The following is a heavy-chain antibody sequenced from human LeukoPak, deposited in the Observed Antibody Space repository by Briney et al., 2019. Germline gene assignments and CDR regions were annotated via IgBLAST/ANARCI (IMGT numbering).Heavy chain of an antibody. D-gene: IGHD3-22*01. Sequence: PGGSLRLSCAASGFTFSSYAMHWVRQAPGKGLEYVSAISSNGGSTYYANSVKGRFTISRDNSKNTLYLQMGSLRAEDMAVYYCARDASPHYYDSSGYPDYFDYWGQGTLVTVSS. V-gene: IGHV3-64*01. CDR2: ISSNGGST. J-gene: IGHJ4*02. CDR3: ARDASPHYYDSSGYPDYFDY. CDR1: GFTFSSYA.